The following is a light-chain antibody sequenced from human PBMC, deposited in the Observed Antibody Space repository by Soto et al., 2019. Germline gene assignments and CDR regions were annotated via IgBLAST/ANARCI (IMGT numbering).Light chain of an antibody. V-gene: IGKV1-5*01. J-gene: IGKJ1*01. CDR1: QNIGTR. Sequence: DIQLTQSPSTLSASVGDRVNITCRASQNIGTRLAWYQQKPGKAPKLLIYDVSSLESGVPSRFSGSGSETEFTLTISSLLPDDFATYYCQQYNRYWTFGQGTKVDIK. CDR2: DVS. CDR3: QQYNRYWT.